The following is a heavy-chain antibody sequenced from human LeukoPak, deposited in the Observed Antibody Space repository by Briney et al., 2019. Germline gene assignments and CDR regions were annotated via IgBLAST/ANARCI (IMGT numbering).Heavy chain of an antibody. D-gene: IGHD2-2*02. CDR2: ISGSGGST. V-gene: IGHV3-23*01. Sequence: PPGGSLRLSCAASGFTFSSYAMSWVRQAPGKGLEWVSAISGSGGSTYYADSVKGRFTISRDNSKNTLYLQMNSLRAEDTAVYYCARGLGYCSSTSCYTWYGMDVWGQGTTVTVSS. CDR1: GFTFSSYA. J-gene: IGHJ6*02. CDR3: ARGLGYCSSTSCYTWYGMDV.